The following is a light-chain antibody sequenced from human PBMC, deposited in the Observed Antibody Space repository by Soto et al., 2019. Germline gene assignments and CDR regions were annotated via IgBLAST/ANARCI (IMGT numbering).Light chain of an antibody. CDR1: QSVSSY. CDR2: DAS. Sequence: EIVLTQSPVTLSLSPGERATLSCRASQSVSSYLAWYQQKPGQAPRLLIYDASNRATGIPDRFSGSGSGTDFTLTISSLQPDDFATYYCQQYNSYSPLTFGGGTKVDIK. J-gene: IGKJ4*02. CDR3: QQYNSYSPLT. V-gene: IGKV3-11*01.